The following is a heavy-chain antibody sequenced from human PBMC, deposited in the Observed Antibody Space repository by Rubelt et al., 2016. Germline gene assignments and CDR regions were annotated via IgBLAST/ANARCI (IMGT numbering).Heavy chain of an antibody. J-gene: IGHJ4*02. CDR1: GGSFSAYY. CDR2: IDHSGDS. D-gene: IGHD5-18*01. CDR3: ARYTALMTGGLFH. Sequence: QVQLQQWGAGLLKPSETLSLTCAVYGGSFSAYYWTWIRRSPGKGLAWIGEIDHSGDSNNRPSLQRRVPISIDASKNQFSLKLSSVTAADTAVYYCARYTALMTGGLFHWGQGTLVTVSS. V-gene: IGHV4-34*01.